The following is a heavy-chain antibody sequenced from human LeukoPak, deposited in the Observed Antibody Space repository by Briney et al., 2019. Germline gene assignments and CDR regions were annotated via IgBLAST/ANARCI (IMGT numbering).Heavy chain of an antibody. D-gene: IGHD3-10*01. CDR2: IYYSGST. Sequence: SQTLSLTCTVSGGSISSGDYYWSWIRQPPGKGLEWIGYIYYSGSTYYNPSLKSRVTISVDTSKNQFSLKLSSVTAADTVVYYCARSKGFGDFYSWGQGTLVTVSS. CDR1: GGSISSGDYY. CDR3: ARSKGFGDFYS. V-gene: IGHV4-30-4*01. J-gene: IGHJ4*02.